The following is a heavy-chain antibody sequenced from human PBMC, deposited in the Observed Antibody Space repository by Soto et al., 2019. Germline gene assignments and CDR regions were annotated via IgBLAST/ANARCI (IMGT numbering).Heavy chain of an antibody. CDR1: GGTFSSYA. CDR3: TRERSATAMATGDY. CDR2: IIPIFGTA. J-gene: IGHJ4*02. D-gene: IGHD5-18*01. V-gene: IGHV1-69*12. Sequence: QVQLVQSGAEVKKPGSSVKVSCKASGGTFSSYAISWVRQAPGQGLEWMGGIIPIFGTANYAQKFQGRVTIPADESTCIAYIELSSLRSEDTAVYYCTRERSATAMATGDYWGQGTLVTVSS.